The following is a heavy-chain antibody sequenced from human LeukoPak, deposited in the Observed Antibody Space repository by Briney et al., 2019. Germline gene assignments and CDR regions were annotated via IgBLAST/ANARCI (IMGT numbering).Heavy chain of an antibody. Sequence: GESLKISCKSSGDIFTSYWIGWVRQMPGKGLDWMGIIYPGDSNIKYSPSFQGQVTISVDESINTVYLQWSSLKASDSAMYYCARDRWGSGDYWGQGTLVTVSS. CDR3: ARDRWGSGDY. CDR2: IYPGDSNI. CDR1: GDIFTSYW. J-gene: IGHJ4*02. D-gene: IGHD2-21*01. V-gene: IGHV5-51*01.